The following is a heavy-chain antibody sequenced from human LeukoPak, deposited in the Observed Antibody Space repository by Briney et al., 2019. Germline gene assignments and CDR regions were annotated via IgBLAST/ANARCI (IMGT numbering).Heavy chain of an antibody. CDR1: GVTLRIYW. Sequence: PGGSLRLSCAACGVTLRIYWVQWVRHARGKGVVGVSRITSDGSSTTYADSVKGRFTISRDNAKNTLYLQMTSLRAEDTAVYYCARGRSTWTQFYYGMDVWGQGTPVTVSS. CDR3: ARGRSTWTQFYYGMDV. CDR2: ITSDGSST. D-gene: IGHD3/OR15-3a*01. V-gene: IGHV3-74*01. J-gene: IGHJ6*02.